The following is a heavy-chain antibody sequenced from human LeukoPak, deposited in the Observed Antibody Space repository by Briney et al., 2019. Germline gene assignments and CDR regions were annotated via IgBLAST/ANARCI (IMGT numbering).Heavy chain of an antibody. CDR1: GGSISSSSYY. D-gene: IGHD5-24*01. J-gene: IGHJ4*02. Sequence: SETLSLTCTVSGGSISSSSYYWGWIRQPPGKGLEWIGSIYYSGSTYYNPSLKSRVTISVDTSKNQFSLKLSSVTAADTAVYYCARRRDGYNCIDYWGQGTLVTVTS. CDR2: IYYSGST. V-gene: IGHV4-39*01. CDR3: ARRRDGYNCIDY.